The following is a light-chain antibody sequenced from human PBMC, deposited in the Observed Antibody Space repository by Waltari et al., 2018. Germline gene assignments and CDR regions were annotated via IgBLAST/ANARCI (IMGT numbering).Light chain of an antibody. CDR1: QGVSSY. V-gene: IGKV3D-11*01. CDR3: QQYGYSLA. Sequence: EIVLTQSPATLSLSPGERATLSCRASQGVSSYLAWYQKKPGQAPRLLIYDASNRATGITARFSGSGPGTDFTLTISSLEPEDFAVYYCQQYGYSLAFGGGTRVEI. CDR2: DAS. J-gene: IGKJ4*01.